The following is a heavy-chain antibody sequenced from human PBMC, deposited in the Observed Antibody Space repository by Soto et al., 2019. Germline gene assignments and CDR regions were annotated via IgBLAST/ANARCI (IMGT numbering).Heavy chain of an antibody. CDR2: VKNNGGAT. D-gene: IGHD3-16*01. CDR1: GFIFSHAW. J-gene: IGHJ5*02. V-gene: IGHV3-15*07. CDR3: AAALGPQYDSNNRFDP. Sequence: EVQLVESGGDLVKPGGSLRLSCAASGFIFSHAWFHWVRQPPGKGLELVGRVKNNGGATDYAPSVKGRFIISRDDSKDMVYLQMSSLRTEDTAIYYCAAALGPQYDSNNRFDPWGQGTLVTVSS.